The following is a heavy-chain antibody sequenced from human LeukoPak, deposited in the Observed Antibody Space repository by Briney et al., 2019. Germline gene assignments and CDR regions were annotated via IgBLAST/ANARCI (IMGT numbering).Heavy chain of an antibody. CDR2: ISAYNGNT. Sequence: ASVTVSCKASGYTFTSYGISWVRQAPGRGLEWMGWISAYNGNTNYAQKLQGRVTMTTDTSTSTAYMELRSLRSDDTAVYYCAREVVGATNAFDIWGQGTMVTVSS. D-gene: IGHD1-26*01. CDR1: GYTFTSYG. V-gene: IGHV1-18*01. CDR3: AREVVGATNAFDI. J-gene: IGHJ3*02.